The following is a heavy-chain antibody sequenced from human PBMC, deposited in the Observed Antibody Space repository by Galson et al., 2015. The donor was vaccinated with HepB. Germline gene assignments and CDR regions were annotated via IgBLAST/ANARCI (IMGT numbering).Heavy chain of an antibody. V-gene: IGHV3-33*01. Sequence: SLRLSCAASGFTFSSYGMHWVRQAPGKGLEWVAVIWYDGSNKYYADSVKGRFTISRDNSKNTLYLQMNSLRAEDTAVYYCARDFISIGWRKIVATTAGMDVWGQGTTVTVSS. CDR1: GFTFSSYG. CDR3: ARDFISIGWRKIVATTAGMDV. CDR2: IWYDGSNK. D-gene: IGHD5-12*01. J-gene: IGHJ6*02.